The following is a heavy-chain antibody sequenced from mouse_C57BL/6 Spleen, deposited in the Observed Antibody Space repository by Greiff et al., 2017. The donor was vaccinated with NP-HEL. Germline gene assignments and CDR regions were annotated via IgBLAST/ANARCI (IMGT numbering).Heavy chain of an antibody. CDR2: ISDGGSYT. J-gene: IGHJ2*01. D-gene: IGHD1-1*01. Sequence: EVQVVESGGGLVKPGGSLKLSCAASGFTFSSYAMSWVRQTPEKRLEWVATISDGGSYTYYPDNVKGRFTMSRDNANNNLYLQKSHLKSEDTAMYYCARDEDGSSPYWGQGTTLTVSS. CDR1: GFTFSSYA. CDR3: ARDEDGSSPY. V-gene: IGHV5-4*01.